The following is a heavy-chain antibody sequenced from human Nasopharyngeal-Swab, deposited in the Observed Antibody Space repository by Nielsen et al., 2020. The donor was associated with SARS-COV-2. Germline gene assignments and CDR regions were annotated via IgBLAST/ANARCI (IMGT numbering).Heavy chain of an antibody. Sequence: KVSCKGSGYSFTSYWIGWVRQMTGKGLEWMGIIYPGDSDTRYRPSFHGQVTISADKSISTAYLQWSSLKASDTAMYYCARPPAAGPYYYYYMDVWGKGTTVTVSS. J-gene: IGHJ6*03. V-gene: IGHV5-51*01. CDR3: ARPPAAGPYYYYYMDV. D-gene: IGHD6-13*01. CDR2: IYPGDSDT. CDR1: GYSFTSYW.